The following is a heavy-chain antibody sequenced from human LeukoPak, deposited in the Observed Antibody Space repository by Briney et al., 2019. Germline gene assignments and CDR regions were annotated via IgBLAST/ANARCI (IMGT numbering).Heavy chain of an antibody. CDR2: ISWNSGSI. V-gene: IGHV3-9*01. CDR1: GFTFDDYA. Sequence: GGSLRLSCAASGFTFDDYAMHWVRQAPGKGLEWVSGISWNSGSIGYADSVKGRFTISRDNAKNSLYLQMNSLRAEDTALYYCAKDMRVGIAVAGGSGYLDYWGQGTLVTVSS. CDR3: AKDMRVGIAVAGGSGYLDY. D-gene: IGHD6-19*01. J-gene: IGHJ4*02.